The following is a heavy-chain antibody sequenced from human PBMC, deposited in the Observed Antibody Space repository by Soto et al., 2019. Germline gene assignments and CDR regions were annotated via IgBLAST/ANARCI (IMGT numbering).Heavy chain of an antibody. CDR2: INPHGGST. D-gene: IGHD3-3*01. CDR1: GDTFTSYY. V-gene: IGHV1-46*01. CDR3: ARSSGGNFGIIIEGSNWFDP. J-gene: IGHJ5*02. Sequence: ASVKVSCKAPGDTFTSYYLNWVRQAPGQGLEWMGVINPHGGSTKYAQKFQGRITMTRDTSRSTVYMELSSLRSDDTAIYYCARSSGGNFGIIIEGSNWFDPWGQGTMVTL.